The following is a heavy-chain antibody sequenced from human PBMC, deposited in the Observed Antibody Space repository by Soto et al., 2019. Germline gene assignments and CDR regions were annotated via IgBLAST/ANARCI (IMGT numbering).Heavy chain of an antibody. V-gene: IGHV1-69*13. CDR3: ARVARILRYFDWFGAAVEAGGMDG. CDR2: IIPIFGTA. CDR1: GGTFSSYA. J-gene: IGHJ6*02. D-gene: IGHD3-9*01. Sequence: SVKVSCKASGGTFSSYAISWVRQAPGQGLEWMGGIIPIFGTANYAQKFQGRVTITADESTSTAYMELSSLRSEDTAVYYCARVARILRYFDWFGAAVEAGGMDGWGQGTTVTVYS.